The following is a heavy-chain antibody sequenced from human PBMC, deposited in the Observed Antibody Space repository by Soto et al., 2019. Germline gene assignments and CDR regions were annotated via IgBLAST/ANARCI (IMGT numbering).Heavy chain of an antibody. Sequence: QITLKASGPTLVKPTQPLTLTCTFSGFSLSTSGVGVGWIRQPPGKALEWLALIYWDEDKRYSPSLSSRLTITKDTSKNRVVLTMTNMDPVDTATYYCAHKRKTSLGAFDIWGQGTMVTISS. CDR1: GFSLSTSGVG. V-gene: IGHV2-5*02. CDR3: AHKRKTSLGAFDI. CDR2: IYWDEDK. J-gene: IGHJ3*02.